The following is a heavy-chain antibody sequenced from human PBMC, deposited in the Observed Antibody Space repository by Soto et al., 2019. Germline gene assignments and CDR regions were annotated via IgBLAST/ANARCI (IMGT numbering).Heavy chain of an antibody. J-gene: IGHJ6*02. V-gene: IGHV3-23*01. D-gene: IGHD2-15*01. CDR3: AKVPGGYCSGGSCYVDYYYGMDV. CDR2: ISGSGGST. Sequence: PGGSLRLSCAASGFTFSSYAMSWVRQAPGKGLEWVSAISGSGGSTYYADSVKGRFTISRDNSKNTLYLQMNSLRAEDTAVYYCAKVPGGYCSGGSCYVDYYYGMDVWGQGTTVTVSS. CDR1: GFTFSSYA.